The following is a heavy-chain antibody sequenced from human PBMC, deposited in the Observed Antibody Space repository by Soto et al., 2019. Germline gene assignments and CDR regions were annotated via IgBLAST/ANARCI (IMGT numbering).Heavy chain of an antibody. J-gene: IGHJ6*02. D-gene: IGHD3-10*01. V-gene: IGHV3-30*18. CDR1: GFTFSSYG. CDR3: AKDTKGFGDTLTYYYYGMDV. CDR2: ISYDGSNK. Sequence: GGSLRLSCAASGFTFSSYGMHWVRQAPGKGLERVAVISYDGSNKYYADSVKGRFTISRDNSKNTLYLQMNSLRAEDTAVYYCAKDTKGFGDTLTYYYYGMDVWGQGTTVTVSS.